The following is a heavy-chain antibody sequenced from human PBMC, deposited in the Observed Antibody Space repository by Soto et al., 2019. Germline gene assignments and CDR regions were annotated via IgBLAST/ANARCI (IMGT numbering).Heavy chain of an antibody. V-gene: IGHV4-59*01. CDR1: GGSLTNYF. Sequence: QVQLQESGPGLVEPSETLSLTCTVSGGSLTNYFWTWIRQSPGKGLEWIAYIRYSGKTDDNPSLKSRVTISLDTPKNQFSRKLTSVTAADTAMYYCARFQYTVVTPFDMWGQGTMVIVSS. D-gene: IGHD3-22*01. CDR2: IRYSGKT. J-gene: IGHJ3*02. CDR3: ARFQYTVVTPFDM.